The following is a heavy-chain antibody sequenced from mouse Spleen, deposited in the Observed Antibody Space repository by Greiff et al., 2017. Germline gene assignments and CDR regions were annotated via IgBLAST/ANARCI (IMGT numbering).Heavy chain of an antibody. CDR1: GYTFTSYW. J-gene: IGHJ1*03. CDR3: ARRRGGVVGYFDV. V-gene: IGHV1-69*01. Sequence: QVQLQQPGAELVMPGASVKLSCKASGYTFTSYWMHWVKQRPGQGLEWIGEIDPSDSYTNYNQKFKGKATLTVDKSSSTAYMQLSSLTSEDSAVYYCARRRGGVVGYFDVWGTGTTVTVSS. D-gene: IGHD1-1*01. CDR2: IDPSDSYT.